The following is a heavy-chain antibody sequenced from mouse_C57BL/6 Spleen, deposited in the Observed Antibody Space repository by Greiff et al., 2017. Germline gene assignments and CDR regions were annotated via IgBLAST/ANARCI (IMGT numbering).Heavy chain of an antibody. Sequence: DVMLVESEGGLVQPGSSMKLSCTASGFTFSDYYMAWVRQVPEKGLEWVANINYDGSSTYYLDSLKSRFIISRDNAKNILDLQMSSLKSEDTATYYCARESNYGDFDGWGTGTTVTVAS. J-gene: IGHJ1*03. V-gene: IGHV5-16*01. CDR3: ARESNYGDFDG. D-gene: IGHD2-5*01. CDR1: GFTFSDYY. CDR2: INYDGSST.